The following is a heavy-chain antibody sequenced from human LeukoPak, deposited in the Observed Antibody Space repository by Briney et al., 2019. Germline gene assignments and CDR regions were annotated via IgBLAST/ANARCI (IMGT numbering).Heavy chain of an antibody. CDR2: ISGSGGST. CDR1: GFTFSSYA. V-gene: IGHV3-23*01. J-gene: IGHJ4*02. D-gene: IGHD6-13*01. CDR3: ARDPGTLATYFDY. Sequence: GGSLRLSCAASGFTFSSYAMSWVRQAPGKGLEWVSAISGSGGSTYYADSVKGRFTISRDDSKNTLYLQMNSLRAEDTAIYYCARDPGTLATYFDYWGPGTLVTVSS.